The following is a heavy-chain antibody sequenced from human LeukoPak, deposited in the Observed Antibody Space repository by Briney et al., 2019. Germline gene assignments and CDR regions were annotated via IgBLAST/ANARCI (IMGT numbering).Heavy chain of an antibody. CDR3: ARDGAYDYYDSSGYYPYGMDV. D-gene: IGHD3-22*01. CDR2: IIPILGIA. J-gene: IGHJ6*02. Sequence: ASVKVFCKASGGTFSSYAISWVRQAPGQGLEWMGRIIPILGIANYAQKFQGRVTITADKSTSTAYMELSSLRSEDTAVYYCARDGAYDYYDSSGYYPYGMDVWGQGTTVTVSS. CDR1: GGTFSSYA. V-gene: IGHV1-69*04.